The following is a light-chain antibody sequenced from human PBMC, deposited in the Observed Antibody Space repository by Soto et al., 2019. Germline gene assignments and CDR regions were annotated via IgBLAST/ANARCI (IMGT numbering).Light chain of an antibody. CDR3: SSYAGSNNLGV. J-gene: IGLJ1*01. Sequence: QSALTQPTSASGSPGQSVTISCTGTSSDVGGYNYVSWYQQHPGKAPKLMIYEVSKRPSGVPDRFSGSKSGNTASLTVSGLQAEDEADYYCSSYAGSNNLGVFGTGTQLTVL. V-gene: IGLV2-8*01. CDR2: EVS. CDR1: SSDVGGYNY.